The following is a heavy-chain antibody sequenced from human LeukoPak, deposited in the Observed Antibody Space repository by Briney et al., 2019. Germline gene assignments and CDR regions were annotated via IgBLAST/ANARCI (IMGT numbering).Heavy chain of an antibody. J-gene: IGHJ4*02. D-gene: IGHD5-12*01. CDR3: ARLRVATTVG. CDR2: IYSSGST. V-gene: IGHV4-4*07. CDR1: GGSISPYY. Sequence: PSETLSLTCTVSGGSISPYYWSWIRQPAGKGLEWIGRIYSSGSTNYNPSLKSRVTMSVDTSKNQFSLRLSSVTAADTAVYYCARLRVATTVGRGQGTLVTVSS.